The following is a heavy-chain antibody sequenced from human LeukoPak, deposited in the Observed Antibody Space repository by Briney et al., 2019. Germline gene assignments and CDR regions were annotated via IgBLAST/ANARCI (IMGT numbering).Heavy chain of an antibody. CDR3: ASTTYYYDSSGYHFLDY. J-gene: IGHJ4*02. V-gene: IGHV4-4*07. CDR2: IYTSGST. CDR1: GDSISSYY. D-gene: IGHD3-22*01. Sequence: SETLSLTCTVSGDSISSYYWSWIRQPAGKGLEWIGRIYTSGSTNYNPSLKNRVTMSVDTSKNQFSLKLSSVTAADTAVYYCASTTYYYDSSGYHFLDYWGQGTLVTVSS.